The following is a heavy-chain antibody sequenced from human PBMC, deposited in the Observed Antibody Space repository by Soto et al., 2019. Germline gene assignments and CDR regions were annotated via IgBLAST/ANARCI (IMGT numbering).Heavy chain of an antibody. Sequence: PSETLSLTCTVSGGYISTGAYYWSCIRQHPXQGLEWIGYIYYSGSTYYKPSLKSRVTISVDTSKHQFSLKLSSVTAADTAVYYCARGPECSGGSGDYGRDVWGQGSTVT. CDR2: IYYSGST. CDR3: ARGPECSGGSGDYGRDV. D-gene: IGHD2-15*01. CDR1: GGYISTGAYY. J-gene: IGHJ6*02. V-gene: IGHV4-31*03.